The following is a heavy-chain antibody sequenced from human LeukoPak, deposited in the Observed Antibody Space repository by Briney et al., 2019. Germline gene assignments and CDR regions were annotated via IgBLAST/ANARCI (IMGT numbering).Heavy chain of an antibody. J-gene: IGHJ4*02. CDR2: IIPIFGTA. CDR3: ARDRVHYYDSSGYPEDDY. V-gene: IGHV1-69*05. D-gene: IGHD3-22*01. CDR1: GGTFSSYA. Sequence: ASVKVSCKASGGTFSSYAISWVRQAPGQGREWMGRIIPIFGTANYAQKFQGRVTITTDESTSTAYMELSSLRSEDTAVYFCARDRVHYYDSSGYPEDDYWGQGTLVTVSS.